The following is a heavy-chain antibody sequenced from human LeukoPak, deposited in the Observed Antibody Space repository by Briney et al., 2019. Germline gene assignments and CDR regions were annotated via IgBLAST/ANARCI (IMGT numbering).Heavy chain of an antibody. CDR3: ARGRRGIFGVVTDYYYMDV. CDR1: GFTFSSYS. D-gene: IGHD3-3*01. V-gene: IGHV3-30*03. CDR2: ISYDGSNK. Sequence: GGSLRLSCAASGFTFSSYSMSWVRQAPGKGLEWVAVISYDGSNKYYADSVKGRFTISRDNSKNTLYLQMNSLRAEDTAVYYCARGRRGIFGVVTDYYYMDVWGKGTTVTVSS. J-gene: IGHJ6*03.